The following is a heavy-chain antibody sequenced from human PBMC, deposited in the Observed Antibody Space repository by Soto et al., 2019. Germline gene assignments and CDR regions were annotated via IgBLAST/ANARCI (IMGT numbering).Heavy chain of an antibody. D-gene: IGHD6-13*01. Sequence: SETLSLTCTVSGGSISSYYWSWIRQPPGKGLEWIGSIYYSGSTNYNPSLKSRVTISVDTSKNQFSLKLSSVTAADTAVYYCARLSAAAGHDAFDIWGQGTMVTVSS. CDR2: IYYSGST. V-gene: IGHV4-59*08. CDR1: GGSISSYY. J-gene: IGHJ3*02. CDR3: ARLSAAAGHDAFDI.